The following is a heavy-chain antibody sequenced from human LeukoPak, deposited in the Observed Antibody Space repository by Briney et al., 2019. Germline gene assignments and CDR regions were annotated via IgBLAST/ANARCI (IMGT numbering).Heavy chain of an antibody. CDR3: ARRDSSGWSGDFDY. V-gene: IGHV4-39*01. Sequence: SETLSLTCTVSGGSISSSSYYWGWIRQPPGKGLEWIGGIYYSGSTYYNPSLKSRVTISVDTSKNQFSLKLSSVTAADTAVYYCARRDSSGWSGDFDYWGQGTLVTVSS. D-gene: IGHD6-19*01. J-gene: IGHJ4*02. CDR2: IYYSGST. CDR1: GGSISSSSYY.